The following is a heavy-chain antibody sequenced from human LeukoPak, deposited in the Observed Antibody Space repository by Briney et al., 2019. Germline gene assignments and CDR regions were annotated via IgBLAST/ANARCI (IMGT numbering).Heavy chain of an antibody. J-gene: IGHJ6*03. D-gene: IGHD3-3*01. CDR1: GFTFSSYW. V-gene: IGHV3-7*01. CDR3: ARVVLDYDFWSIYYYYMDV. CDR2: IKQDGSEK. Sequence: PGGSLRLSCAASGFTFSSYWMSWVRQAPGKGLEWVANIKQDGSEKYYVDSVKGRFTISRDNAKNSLYLQMNSLRAEDTAVYYCARVVLDYDFWSIYYYYMDVWGKGTTVTVSS.